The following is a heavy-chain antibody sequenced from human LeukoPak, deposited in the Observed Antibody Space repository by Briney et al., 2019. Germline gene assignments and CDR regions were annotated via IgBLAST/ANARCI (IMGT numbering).Heavy chain of an antibody. CDR3: ARPSYYDFWSGPRDAFDI. J-gene: IGHJ3*02. Sequence: SETLSLTCTVSGGSISSYYWSWIRQPPGKGLEWIGYIYYSGSTNYNPSLKSRVTISVVTSKNQFSLKLSSVTAADTAVYYCARPSYYDFWSGPRDAFDIWGQGTMVTVSS. V-gene: IGHV4-59*12. CDR1: GGSISSYY. D-gene: IGHD3-3*01. CDR2: IYYSGST.